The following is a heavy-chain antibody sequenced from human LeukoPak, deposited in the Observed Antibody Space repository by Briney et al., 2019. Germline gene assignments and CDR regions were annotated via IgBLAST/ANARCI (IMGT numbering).Heavy chain of an antibody. CDR3: ARRYSSSGWYFDL. J-gene: IGHJ2*01. Sequence: GESLKISCKGSGYSFTSYWIGWVRQMPGKGLEWMGIIYPGDSDTGYSPSFQGQVTISADKSISTAYLQWSSLKASDTAMYYCARRYSSSGWYFDLWGRGTLVTVSS. V-gene: IGHV5-51*01. CDR1: GYSFTSYW. D-gene: IGHD6-6*01. CDR2: IYPGDSDT.